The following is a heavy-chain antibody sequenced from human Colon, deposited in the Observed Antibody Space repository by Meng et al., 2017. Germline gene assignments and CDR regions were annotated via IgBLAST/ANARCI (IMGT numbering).Heavy chain of an antibody. D-gene: IGHD2-15*01. CDR1: TFIFSNYE. J-gene: IGHJ6*02. CDR2: IRSRASSI. V-gene: IGHV3-48*03. Sequence: GESLKISCAASTFIFSNYEMNWVRQAPGKGLEWVSYIRSRASSIYYADSVKGRFTISRDNAKNSLYLQMSSLRVEDTAVYYCAKDQDYSSRGGYYGMDVWGQGTTVTVSS. CDR3: AKDQDYSSRGGYYGMDV.